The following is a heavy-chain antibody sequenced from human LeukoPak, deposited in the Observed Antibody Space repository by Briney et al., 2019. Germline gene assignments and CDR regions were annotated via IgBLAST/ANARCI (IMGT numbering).Heavy chain of an antibody. J-gene: IGHJ5*02. D-gene: IGHD3-22*01. V-gene: IGHV1-46*01. CDR1: GYTFTGYY. CDR3: ARGKPYYDMVYWFDP. Sequence: ASVKVSCKASGYTFTGYYMHWVRQAPGQGLEWMGIINPSGGSTSYAQKFQGRVTMTRDMSTSTVYMELSSLRSEDTAVYYCARGKPYYDMVYWFDPWGQGTLVTVSS. CDR2: INPSGGST.